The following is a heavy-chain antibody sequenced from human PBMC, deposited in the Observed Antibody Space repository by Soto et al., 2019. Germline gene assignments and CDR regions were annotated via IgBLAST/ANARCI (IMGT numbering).Heavy chain of an antibody. Sequence: QVQLVESGGGVVQPGRSLRLSCAASGFTFSSHALHWVRQAPGKGLEWVATVSSDGRTKFYPDSVKGRFTGSRDNSKNTLYLQINRLRGEDTAVYYCAKLRCVALEDFDPWVQGTLVTVSS. CDR2: VSSDGRTK. J-gene: IGHJ5*02. D-gene: IGHD1-1*01. CDR1: GFTFSSHA. V-gene: IGHV3-30*18. CDR3: AKLRCVALEDFDP.